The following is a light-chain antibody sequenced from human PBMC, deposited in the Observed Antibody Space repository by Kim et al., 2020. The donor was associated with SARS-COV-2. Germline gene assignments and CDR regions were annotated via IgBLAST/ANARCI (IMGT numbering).Light chain of an antibody. J-gene: IGKJ1*01. Sequence: EIVMTQSPATLSVSPGERATLSCRASQSVSSNLVWYQQKPGQAPRLLIYGASTRATGIPARFSGSGSGTEFTLTISSLQSEDFAVYYCQQFNNWPRTFGQGTKVHIK. CDR1: QSVSSN. CDR3: QQFNNWPRT. CDR2: GAS. V-gene: IGKV3-15*01.